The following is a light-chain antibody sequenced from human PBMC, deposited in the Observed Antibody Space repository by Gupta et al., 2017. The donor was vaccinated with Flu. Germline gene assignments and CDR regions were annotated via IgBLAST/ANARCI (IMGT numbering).Light chain of an antibody. J-gene: IGKJ2*01. CDR2: GAS. CDR1: QSVSSSY. Sequence: EIVLTQSPGTLSLSPGERATLSCRASQSVSSSYLAWYQQKPGQAPRLLIYGASSRATGIPDRFSGSGAGTDFTLTISRREPEDFAVYYCQQDGSRGWPGTFGQGTKLEIK. CDR3: QQDGSRGWPGT. V-gene: IGKV3-20*01.